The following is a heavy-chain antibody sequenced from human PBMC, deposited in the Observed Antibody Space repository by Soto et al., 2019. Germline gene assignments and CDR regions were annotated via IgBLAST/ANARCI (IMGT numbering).Heavy chain of an antibody. V-gene: IGHV4-30-4*01. CDR3: ARGPSGDKVDS. J-gene: IGHJ4*02. CDR1: GGSISTVDYW. D-gene: IGHD7-27*01. Sequence: QVQLQESGPGLVKPSQTLSLTCTVSGGSISTVDYWWSWIRQSPDMGLEWIGHIYDGGRTYNNPSLESRVTMSVDTSKSQLSLPVSSVSGADTAVYYCARGPSGDKVDSWGQGTLVTVSS. CDR2: IYDGGRT.